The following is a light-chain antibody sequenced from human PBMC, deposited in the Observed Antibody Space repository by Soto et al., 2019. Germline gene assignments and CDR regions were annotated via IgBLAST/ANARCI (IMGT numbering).Light chain of an antibody. CDR1: SSDIGTYDY. Sequence: QSALTQPASVSGSPGQSIAISCNGTSSDIGTYDYVSWYQQHPGKAPKLMLFDVNHRPSVVSDRFFGSKSGNTASLAISGLQAEDEADYYCSSYTTSSSVIFGGGTKLTVL. V-gene: IGLV2-14*03. CDR3: SSYTTSSSVI. CDR2: DVN. J-gene: IGLJ2*01.